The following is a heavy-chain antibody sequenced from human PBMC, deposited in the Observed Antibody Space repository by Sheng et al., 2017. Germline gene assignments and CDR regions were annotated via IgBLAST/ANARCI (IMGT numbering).Heavy chain of an antibody. CDR1: GFTFSSYA. CDR3: ARASGIFMDV. D-gene: IGHD2-15*01. Sequence: QVQLVESGGGVVQPGRSLRLSCAASGFTFSSYAMHWVRQAPGKGLEWVAVISYDGSNKYYADSVKGRFTISRDNSKNTLYLQMNSLRAEDTAVYYCARASGIFMDVWGKGTTVTVSS. J-gene: IGHJ6*03. V-gene: IGHV3-30-3*01. CDR2: ISYDGSNK.